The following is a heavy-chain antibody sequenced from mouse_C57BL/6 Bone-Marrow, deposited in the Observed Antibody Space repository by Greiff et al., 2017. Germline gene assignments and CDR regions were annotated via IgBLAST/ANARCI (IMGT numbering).Heavy chain of an antibody. D-gene: IGHD2-3*01. V-gene: IGHV1-69*01. J-gene: IGHJ3*01. Sequence: QVQLQQPGAELVMPGASVKLSCKASGYTFTSYWMHWVKQRPGQGLEWIGEIDPSDSYTNYNQKFKGNSTLTVDKSSSTAYMQLSSLTSEDSAVYYCARSGGYYRFAYWGQGTLVTVSA. CDR1: GYTFTSYW. CDR2: IDPSDSYT. CDR3: ARSGGYYRFAY.